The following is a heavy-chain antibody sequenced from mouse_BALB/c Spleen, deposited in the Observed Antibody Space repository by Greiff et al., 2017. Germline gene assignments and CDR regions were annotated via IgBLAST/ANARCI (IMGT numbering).Heavy chain of an antibody. CDR3: ARGLTGTKFAY. CDR2: IDPANGNT. J-gene: IGHJ3*01. Sequence: EVQRVESGAELVKPGASVKLSCTASGFNIKDTYMHWVKQRPEQGLEWIGRIDPANGNTKYDPKFQGKATITADTSSNTAYLQLSSLTSEDTAVYYCARGLTGTKFAYWGQGTLVTVSA. CDR1: GFNIKDTY. D-gene: IGHD4-1*01. V-gene: IGHV14-3*02.